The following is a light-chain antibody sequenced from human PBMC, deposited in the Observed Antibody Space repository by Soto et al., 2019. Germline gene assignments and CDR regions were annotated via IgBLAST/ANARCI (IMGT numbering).Light chain of an antibody. CDR2: GAS. CDR1: QSVSTY. V-gene: IGKV3-15*01. J-gene: IGKJ2*01. CDR3: QQYNNWSFT. Sequence: ETVMTQSPGTLSVSPGERATLSCRASQSVSTYLAWYQQKPGQAPRLLIYGASTRATGVPARFSGSGSGTEFTLTISTLLSEDFAVYYYQQYNNWSFTFGQGTKLEIK.